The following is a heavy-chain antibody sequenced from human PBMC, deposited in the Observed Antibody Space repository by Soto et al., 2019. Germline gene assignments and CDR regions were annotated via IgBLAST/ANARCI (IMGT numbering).Heavy chain of an antibody. V-gene: IGHV3-21*01. J-gene: IGHJ4*02. CDR2: ISSSSSYI. CDR1: GLTINTYS. CDR3: ARDLYYYASSGFNY. Sequence: EVQLEESAGGLVKPGGSLRLSCVASGLTINTYSMMWVRQAPGKGLEWVSSISSSSSYIYYADSVKGRFTISRDNAKNSLYLQMNSLRAEDTAVYYCARDLYYYASSGFNYWGQGTLVTVSS. D-gene: IGHD3-22*01.